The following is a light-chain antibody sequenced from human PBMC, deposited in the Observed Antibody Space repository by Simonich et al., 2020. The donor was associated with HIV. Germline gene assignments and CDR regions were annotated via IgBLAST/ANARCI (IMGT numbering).Light chain of an antibody. J-gene: IGLJ2*01. Sequence: QSALTQPPSASGSPGQSVTISCTGTSSDVGGYNFVSWYHQHPGKAPKLMIYEVTKRPSGVPDRFSGSKSDNTASLTVSGLQAEDEADYYGSSYAGSNNWVFGGGTKLTVL. CDR3: SSYAGSNNWV. CDR2: EVT. V-gene: IGLV2-8*01. CDR1: SSDVGGYNF.